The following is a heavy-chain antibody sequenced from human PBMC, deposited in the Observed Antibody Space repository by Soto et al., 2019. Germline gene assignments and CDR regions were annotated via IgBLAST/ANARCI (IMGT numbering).Heavy chain of an antibody. J-gene: IGHJ4*02. CDR2: ISGSGGST. V-gene: IGHV3-23*01. CDR3: AKDYYGSGSYFPTYFDY. CDR1: GFTFSSYA. D-gene: IGHD3-10*01. Sequence: EVQLLESGGGLVQPGGSLRLSCAASGFTFSSYAMSWVRQAPGKGLEWVSAISGSGGSTYYADSVKGRFTISRDNSKNTLYMKMNSLRAEDTAVYYCAKDYYGSGSYFPTYFDYWGQGTLVTVSS.